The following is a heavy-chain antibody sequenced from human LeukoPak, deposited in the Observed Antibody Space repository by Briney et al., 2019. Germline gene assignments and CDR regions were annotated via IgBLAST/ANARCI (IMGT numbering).Heavy chain of an antibody. V-gene: IGHV4-59*01. CDR2: IYYSGST. J-gene: IGHJ4*02. D-gene: IGHD6-13*01. CDR3: AREPGYSSSWSDY. Sequence: SETLSLTCTVSGGSISSYYWSWIRQPPGKGLEWIGYIYYSGSTNYNPSLKSRVTISVDTSKNQFSLKLSSVTAADTAVYYCAREPGYSSSWSDYWGQGTLVTVSS. CDR1: GGSISSYY.